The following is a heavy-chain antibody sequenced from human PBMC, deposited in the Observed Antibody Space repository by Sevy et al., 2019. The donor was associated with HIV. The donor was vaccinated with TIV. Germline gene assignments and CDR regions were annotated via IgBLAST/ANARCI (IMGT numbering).Heavy chain of an antibody. CDR1: GFTLNSYW. J-gene: IGHJ4*02. V-gene: IGHV3-7*01. D-gene: IGHD6-13*01. Sequence: GGSLRLSCAASGFTLNSYWMSWVRQAPGKGLEWVANIKQDGSVKYYVDSVKGRFTIFRDNARNLVYLQMSSLTAEDTALYYCVRAIAADASLWGQGTLVTVSS. CDR2: IKQDGSVK. CDR3: VRAIAADASL.